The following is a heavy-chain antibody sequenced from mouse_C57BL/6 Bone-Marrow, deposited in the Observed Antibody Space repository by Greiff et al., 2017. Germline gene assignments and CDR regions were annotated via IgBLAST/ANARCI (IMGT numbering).Heavy chain of an antibody. CDR3: AREGYYGSSWFAY. V-gene: IGHV1-50*01. J-gene: IGHJ3*01. CDR1: GYTFTSYW. CDR2: LDPSDSYT. D-gene: IGHD1-1*01. Sequence: VQLQQPGAELVKPGASVKLSCKASGYTFTSYWMQWVKQRPGQGLEWIGELDPSDSYTNYNQKFKGKATLTVATSSSTAYMQLSSLTSEDSAVYYCAREGYYGSSWFAYWGQGTLVTVSA.